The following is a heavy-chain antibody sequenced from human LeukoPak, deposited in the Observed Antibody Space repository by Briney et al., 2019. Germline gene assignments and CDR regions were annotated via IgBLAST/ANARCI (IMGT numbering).Heavy chain of an antibody. CDR2: IYTSGST. Sequence: SETLSLTCTVSGGSFSSYYWSWIRQPAGKGLEWIGRIYTSGSTNYNPSLKSRVTISVDTSKNQFSLKLSSVTAADTAVYYCAREDDSSGYYPFDPWGQGTLVTVSS. D-gene: IGHD3-22*01. J-gene: IGHJ5*02. V-gene: IGHV4-4*07. CDR1: GGSFSSYY. CDR3: AREDDSSGYYPFDP.